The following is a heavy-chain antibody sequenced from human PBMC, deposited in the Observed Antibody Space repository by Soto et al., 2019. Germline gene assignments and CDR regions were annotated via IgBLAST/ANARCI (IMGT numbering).Heavy chain of an antibody. J-gene: IGHJ3*01. CDR3: ATRPLLPGAP. Sequence: EVQLVESGGGLIQPGGSLRLSCAASGFTFSSNDMNWSRQAPGKGLGWVSLFYSGGSTYYADSVKGRFTISRDNSKNTLYLQMSSLRAEDTAVYYCATRPLLPGAPWGQGTMVTVSS. D-gene: IGHD3-22*01. CDR1: GFTFSSND. V-gene: IGHV3-53*01. CDR2: FYSGGST.